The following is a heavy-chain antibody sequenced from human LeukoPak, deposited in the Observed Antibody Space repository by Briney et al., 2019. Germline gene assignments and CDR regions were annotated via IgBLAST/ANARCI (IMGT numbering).Heavy chain of an antibody. CDR1: GGSISGHY. D-gene: IGHD3-10*01. J-gene: IGHJ5*02. V-gene: IGHV4-4*07. CDR2: IYMTGST. CDR3: ARVALFGSGSYYWFDP. Sequence: SETLSLTCTVSGGSISGHYWSWIRQPAGRGLEWIGRIYMTGSTNYNPSLKSRVTMSVDMSKNQFSLKLSSVTAADTAVYFCARVALFGSGSYYWFDPWGQGTLVTVSS.